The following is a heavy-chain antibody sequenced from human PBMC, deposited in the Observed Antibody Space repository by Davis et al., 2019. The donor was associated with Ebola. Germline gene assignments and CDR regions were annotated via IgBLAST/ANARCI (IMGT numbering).Heavy chain of an antibody. J-gene: IGHJ4*02. CDR1: EFTFSIYT. V-gene: IGHV3-21*01. CDR2: ISSDSSYI. D-gene: IGHD3-16*01. CDR3: ARGIMKYYFEY. Sequence: GESLKISCAASEFTFSIYTMNWVRQAPGKGLEWVSSISSDSSYIYYADSVKGRFTISRDNAKNSLYLQMNSLRVEDTAVYYCARGIMKYYFEYWGQGSLVTVSP.